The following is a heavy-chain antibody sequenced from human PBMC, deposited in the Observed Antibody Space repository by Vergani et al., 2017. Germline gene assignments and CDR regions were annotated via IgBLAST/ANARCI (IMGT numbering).Heavy chain of an antibody. J-gene: IGHJ4*02. Sequence: EVQLVESGGGLVQPGGSLRLSCAASGFTFSSYWMHWVRQAPGKGLVWVSRINSDGSSISYADSVKGRFTISRDNAKNTLYLQMNSLRAEDTAVYYCARVGYCTNGVCYVSDYWGQGTLVTVSS. CDR2: INSDGSSI. CDR1: GFTFSSYW. V-gene: IGHV3-74*01. D-gene: IGHD2-8*01. CDR3: ARVGYCTNGVCYVSDY.